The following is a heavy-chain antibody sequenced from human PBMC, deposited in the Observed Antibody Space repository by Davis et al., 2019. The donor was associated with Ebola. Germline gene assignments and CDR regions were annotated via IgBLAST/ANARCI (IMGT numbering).Heavy chain of an antibody. CDR1: GYTFTAYY. CDR3: ARRTTYGSSLDY. Sequence: ASVKVSCKASGYTFTAYYIHWVRQAPGQGLERMGRINPNTDATNYAQRFQGRVTIIADESTNTAYMELSSLRSDDTAIYYCARRTTYGSSLDYWGQGTLVTVSS. CDR2: INPNTDAT. J-gene: IGHJ4*02. V-gene: IGHV1-2*06. D-gene: IGHD6-13*01.